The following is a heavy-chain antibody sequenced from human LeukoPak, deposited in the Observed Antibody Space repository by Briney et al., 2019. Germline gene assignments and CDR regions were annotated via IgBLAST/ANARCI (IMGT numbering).Heavy chain of an antibody. Sequence: ASVKVSCKASGYTFINYYMHWVRQAPGQGLEWMGIINPSGGTTSYAQNFQGRVTMTRDTSTSTVYMELSSLRFEDMAVYYCARWWGFDPWGQGTLVTVSS. V-gene: IGHV1-46*01. J-gene: IGHJ5*02. CDR1: GYTFINYY. D-gene: IGHD2-15*01. CDR2: INPSGGTT. CDR3: ARWWGFDP.